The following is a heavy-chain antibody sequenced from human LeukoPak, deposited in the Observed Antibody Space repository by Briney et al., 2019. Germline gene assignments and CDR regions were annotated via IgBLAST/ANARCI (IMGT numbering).Heavy chain of an antibody. J-gene: IGHJ6*03. CDR3: AKGLVPYYYYYYMDV. D-gene: IGHD6-19*01. CDR1: GFTFDDYA. Sequence: GGSLRLSCAASGFTFDDYAMHWVRQAPGKGLEWASGISWNSGSIGYADSVEGRFTISRDNAKNSLYLQMNSLRGEDMALYYCAKGLVPYYYYYYMDVWGKGTTVTVSS. V-gene: IGHV3-9*03. CDR2: ISWNSGSI.